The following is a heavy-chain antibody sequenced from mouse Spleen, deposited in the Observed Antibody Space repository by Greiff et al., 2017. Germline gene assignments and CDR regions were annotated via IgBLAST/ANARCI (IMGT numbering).Heavy chain of an antibody. CDR3: ASTMITTGSYWYFDV. D-gene: IGHD2-4*01. CDR1: GFSLTGYG. CDR2: IWGDGST. V-gene: IGHV2-6-7*01. Sequence: VKLVESGPGLVAPSQSLSITCTVSGFSLTGYGVNWVRQPPGKGLEWLGMIWGDGSTDYNSALKSRLSISKDNSKSQVFLKMNSLQTDDTARYYCASTMITTGSYWYFDVWGAGTTVTVSS. J-gene: IGHJ1*01.